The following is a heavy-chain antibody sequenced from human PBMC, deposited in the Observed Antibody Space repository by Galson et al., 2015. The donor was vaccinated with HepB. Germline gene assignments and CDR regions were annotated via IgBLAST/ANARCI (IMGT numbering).Heavy chain of an antibody. V-gene: IGHV5-51*01. D-gene: IGHD6-13*01. CDR3: ARRAVPAYSSSWYFDL. Sequence: QSGAEVKKPGESLKISCKGSGYSFPDYWIAWVRQMPGKGLEWMGIIYPGDSDTRYSPSFQGHVTISADKSLSTAYLQWSSLKASDTAIFYCARRAVPAYSSSWYFDLWGRGTLVTVSS. J-gene: IGHJ2*01. CDR1: GYSFPDYW. CDR2: IYPGDSDT.